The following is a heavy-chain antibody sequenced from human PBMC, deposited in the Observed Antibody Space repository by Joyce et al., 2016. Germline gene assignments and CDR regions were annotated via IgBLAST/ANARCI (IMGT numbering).Heavy chain of an antibody. V-gene: IGHV4-39*01. CDR2: ICYSGKP. CDR3: ASLYSSGSKYYFDN. J-gene: IGHJ4*02. D-gene: IGHD6-19*01. CDR1: GGSISSISYC. Sequence: QLQLQQSGPGLVKPSETLSLTCTVSGGSISSISYCWGWIRQPPGRGLEWMGNICYSGKPHYSPSLKSRLTISVHTSKKEFSLKLNSVTAADTAVYRCASLYSSGSKYYFDNWGQGTLVTVSS.